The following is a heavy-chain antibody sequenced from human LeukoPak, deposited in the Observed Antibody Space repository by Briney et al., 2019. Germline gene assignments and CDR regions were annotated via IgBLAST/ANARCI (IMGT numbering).Heavy chain of an antibody. V-gene: IGHV4-59*08. CDR1: GGSISSYY. Sequence: PSETLFLTCTVSGGSISSYYWSWIRQPPGKGLEWIGYIYYSGSTNYNPSLKSRVTISVDTSKNQSSLKLSSVTAADTAVYYCARHRTYYDILTGYLSSTDAFDIWGQGTMVTVSS. CDR2: IYYSGST. D-gene: IGHD3-9*01. J-gene: IGHJ3*02. CDR3: ARHRTYYDILTGYLSSTDAFDI.